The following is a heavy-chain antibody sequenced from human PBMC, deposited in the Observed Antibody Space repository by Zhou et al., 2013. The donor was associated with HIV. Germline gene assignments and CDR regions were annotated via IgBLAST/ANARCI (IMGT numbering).Heavy chain of an antibody. CDR1: GGNFRSYL. J-gene: IGHJ4*02. Sequence: QVQLVQSGAEVRRPGSSVKVSCKASGGNFRSYLFSWVRQAPGQGLEWMGGVIPMFGSTNYAQNFQGRVTITTDTSTSTAYMELRSLRSDDTAVYYCARVYSSRWYTGEGLKYFDYWGQGTLVTVSS. V-gene: IGHV1-69*05. CDR2: VIPMFGST. CDR3: ARVYSSRWYTGEGLKYFDY. D-gene: IGHD6-13*01.